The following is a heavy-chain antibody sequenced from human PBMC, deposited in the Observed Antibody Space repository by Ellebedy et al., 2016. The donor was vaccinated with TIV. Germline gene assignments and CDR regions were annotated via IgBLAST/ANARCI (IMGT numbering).Heavy chain of an antibody. Sequence: SVKVSXKASGGTFSSYAISWVRQAPGQGLEWMGGIIPIFGTANYAQKFQGRVTITADESTSTAYMELSSLRSEDTAVYYCAKDSFEYSTPLDAFDLWGQGTMVTVSS. D-gene: IGHD6-6*01. CDR1: GGTFSSYA. J-gene: IGHJ3*01. CDR2: IIPIFGTA. CDR3: AKDSFEYSTPLDAFDL. V-gene: IGHV1-69*13.